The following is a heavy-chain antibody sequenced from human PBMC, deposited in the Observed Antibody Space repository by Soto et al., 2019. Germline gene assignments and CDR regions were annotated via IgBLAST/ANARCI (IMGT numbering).Heavy chain of an antibody. Sequence: SVKVSCKASGGTFSSYAISWVRQAPGQGLEWMGGIIPIFGTANYAQKFQGRVTITADESTSTAYMELSSLRSEDTAVYYCARDFGYCSGGSCYSGNWFDPWGQGTLVTVSS. J-gene: IGHJ5*02. D-gene: IGHD2-15*01. CDR1: GGTFSSYA. CDR2: IIPIFGTA. V-gene: IGHV1-69*13. CDR3: ARDFGYCSGGSCYSGNWFDP.